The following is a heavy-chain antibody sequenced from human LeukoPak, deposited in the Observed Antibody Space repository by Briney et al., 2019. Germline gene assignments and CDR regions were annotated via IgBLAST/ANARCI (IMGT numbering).Heavy chain of an antibody. CDR1: GGSISSYY. D-gene: IGHD3-22*01. J-gene: IGHJ4*02. Sequence: SETLSLTCTVSGGSISSYYWSWIRQPPGKGLEWIGYIYYSGSTNYNPSLKSRVTISVDTSKNQFSLKLSSLTAADTAVYYCAREGGSGFVADYWGQGTLVTVSS. CDR2: IYYSGST. V-gene: IGHV4-59*01. CDR3: AREGGSGFVADY.